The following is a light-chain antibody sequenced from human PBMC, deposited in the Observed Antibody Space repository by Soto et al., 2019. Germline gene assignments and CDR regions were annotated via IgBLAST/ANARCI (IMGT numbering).Light chain of an antibody. CDR3: SSYTNSITRQCV. CDR1: SSDVGGYNY. Sequence: QSVLTQPASVSGSPGQSITISCTGTSSDVGGYNYVSWYQQHPGKAPKLIIYEVSHRPSGVSNRFSGSKSGDTASLTISGLQAEDEADYYCSSYTNSITRQCVFGGGTKLTVL. V-gene: IGLV2-14*01. J-gene: IGLJ2*01. CDR2: EVS.